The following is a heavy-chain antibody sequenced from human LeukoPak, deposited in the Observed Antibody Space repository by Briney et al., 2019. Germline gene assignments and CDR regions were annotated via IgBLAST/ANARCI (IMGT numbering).Heavy chain of an antibody. D-gene: IGHD1-26*01. CDR1: GGPISSYY. J-gene: IGHJ3*02. CDR2: IYYSGST. V-gene: IGHV4-59*12. Sequence: SETLSLTCTVSGGPISSYYWSWIRQPPGKGLEWIGYIYYSGSTNYNPSLKSRVTMSVDTSKNQFSLKLSSVTAADTAVYYCARGSSGAFDIWGQGTMVTVSS. CDR3: ARGSSGAFDI.